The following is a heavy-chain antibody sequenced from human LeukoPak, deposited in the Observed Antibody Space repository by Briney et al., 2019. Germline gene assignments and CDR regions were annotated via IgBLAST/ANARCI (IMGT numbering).Heavy chain of an antibody. D-gene: IGHD6-13*01. CDR3: ARTQQQLVPFDY. CDR2: ISSSSSYI. CDR1: GFTFSSYS. Sequence: GGSLRLSCAASGFTFSSYSVNWVRQAPGKGLEWVSSISSSSSYIYYADSVKGRFTISRDNAKNSLYLQMNSLRAEDTAVYYCARTQQQLVPFDYWGQGTLVTVSS. V-gene: IGHV3-21*01. J-gene: IGHJ4*02.